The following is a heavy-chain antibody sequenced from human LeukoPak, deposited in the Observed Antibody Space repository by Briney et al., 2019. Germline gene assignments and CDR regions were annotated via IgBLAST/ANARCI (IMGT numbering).Heavy chain of an antibody. D-gene: IGHD4-17*01. J-gene: IGHJ4*02. V-gene: IGHV3-23*01. CDR1: GFTFSSYA. CDR2: ISGSGGST. Sequence: PGGSLRLSCAASGFTFSSYAMSWVRQAPGKGLEWVSAISGSGGSTYYADSVKGRFTISRDNSKNTLYLQMNSLRAEDTAVYYCARTRSVFYGDYVCYWGQGTLVTVSS. CDR3: ARTRSVFYGDYVCY.